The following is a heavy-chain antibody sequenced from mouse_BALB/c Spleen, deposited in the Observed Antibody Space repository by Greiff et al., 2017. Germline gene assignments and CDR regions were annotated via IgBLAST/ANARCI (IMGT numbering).Heavy chain of an antibody. CDR2: ISSGGST. J-gene: IGHJ3*01. CDR1: GFTFSSYA. Sequence: EVQRVESGGGLVKPGGSLKLSCAASGFTFSSYAMSWVRQTPEKRLEWVASISSGGSTYYPDSVKGRFTISRDNARNILYLQMSSLRSEDTAMYYCAREGAWFAYWGQGTLVTVSA. V-gene: IGHV5-6-5*01. CDR3: AREGAWFAY.